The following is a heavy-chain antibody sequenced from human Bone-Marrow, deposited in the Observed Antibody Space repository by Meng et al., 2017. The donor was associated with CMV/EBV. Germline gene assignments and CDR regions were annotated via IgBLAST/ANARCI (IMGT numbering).Heavy chain of an antibody. CDR1: GVTFSDYT. Sequence: GGSLRLSCTASGVTFSDYTMNWVRQAPGKGLEWVSSISGSSSYIYYADSVKGRFTISRDNAKNSLYLQMNSLRADDTAVYYCARDLLIPPYYYYGMGVWGQGNTVNVDS. V-gene: IGHV3-21*06. D-gene: IGHD3-16*01. CDR2: ISGSSSYI. J-gene: IGHJ6*01. CDR3: ARDLLIPPYYYYGMGV.